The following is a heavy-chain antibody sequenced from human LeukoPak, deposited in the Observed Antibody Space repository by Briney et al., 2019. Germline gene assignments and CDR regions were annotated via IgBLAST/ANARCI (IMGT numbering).Heavy chain of an antibody. V-gene: IGHV1-69*05. CDR2: IIPIFGTA. Sequence: ASVKVSCKASGGTFSSYAISWVRQAPGQGLEWMGRIIPIFGTANYAQKFQGRVTITTDESTSTAYMELRSLRSEDTAVYYCARTLYDSSGYYYGYEGFWGQGTLVTVSS. CDR1: GGTFSSYA. D-gene: IGHD3-22*01. CDR3: ARTLYDSSGYYYGYEGF. J-gene: IGHJ4*02.